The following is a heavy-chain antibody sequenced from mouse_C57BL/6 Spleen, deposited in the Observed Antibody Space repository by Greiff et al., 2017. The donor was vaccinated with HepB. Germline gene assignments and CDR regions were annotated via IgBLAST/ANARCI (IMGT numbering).Heavy chain of an antibody. CDR2: IYPSDSET. V-gene: IGHV1-61*01. CDR1: GYTFTSYW. D-gene: IGHD1-1*02. CDR3: ARGVGDY. Sequence: QVQLQQPGAELVRPGSSVKLSCKASGYTFTSYWMEWVKQRPGQGLEWIGNIYPSDSETHYNQKFKDKATLTVDKSSSTAYMQLSSMTSEDSAVYYCARGVGDYWGQGATLTVSS. J-gene: IGHJ2*01.